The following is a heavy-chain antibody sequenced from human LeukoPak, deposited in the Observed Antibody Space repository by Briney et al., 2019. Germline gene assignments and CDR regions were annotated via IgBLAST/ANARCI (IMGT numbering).Heavy chain of an antibody. Sequence: GSSVKVSCKASRGTFSSYAISWVRQAPGQGLEWMGRIIPILGIANYAQKFQGRVTITADKSTSTAYMELSSLRSEDTAVYYCARDLGTYYDILTGYYYWGQGTLVTVSS. CDR1: RGTFSSYA. CDR3: ARDLGTYYDILTGYYY. CDR2: IIPILGIA. J-gene: IGHJ4*02. V-gene: IGHV1-69*04. D-gene: IGHD3-9*01.